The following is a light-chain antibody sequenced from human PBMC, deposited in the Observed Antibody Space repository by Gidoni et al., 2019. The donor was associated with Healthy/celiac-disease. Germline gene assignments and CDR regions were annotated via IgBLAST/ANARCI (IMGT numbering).Light chain of an antibody. Sequence: EIVLTQSPATLSLSPGERATLSCRASQSVSSYLAWYQQKPGQDPRLLIYDASNRATGIPARFIGSGSGTDFTLTISSLEPEDFAVYYCQQRSNWPPTFGQGTRLEIK. CDR3: QQRSNWPPT. J-gene: IGKJ5*01. CDR1: QSVSSY. CDR2: DAS. V-gene: IGKV3-11*01.